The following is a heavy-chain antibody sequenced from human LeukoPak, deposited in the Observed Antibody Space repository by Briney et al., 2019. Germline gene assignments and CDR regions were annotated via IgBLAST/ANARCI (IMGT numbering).Heavy chain of an antibody. CDR3: ACGAVTTRPYDY. V-gene: IGHV3-53*01. CDR1: GFTVSSNY. Sequence: GGSLRLSCAASGFTVSSNYMSWVRQAPGKGLEWVSVIYSGGSTYYADSVKGRFTISRDNSKNTLYLQMNSLRAEDTAVYYCACGAVTTRPYDYWGQGTLVTVSS. CDR2: IYSGGST. J-gene: IGHJ4*02. D-gene: IGHD4-17*01.